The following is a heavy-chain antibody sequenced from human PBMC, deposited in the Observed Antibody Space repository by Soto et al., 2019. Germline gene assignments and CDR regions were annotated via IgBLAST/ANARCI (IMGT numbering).Heavy chain of an antibody. CDR2: THYIGTT. CDR3: PRQLDSRTYLFDY. D-gene: IGHD3-22*01. J-gene: IGHJ4*02. V-gene: IGHV4-39*01. CDR1: AGSITSSRYY. Sequence: PSGTLSPTCTVSAGSITSSRYYWGWIRQSPGKGLEWCGSTHYIGTTYYSPSLKTRLTISGDTSKKQFPVTLSSVPAADTAAYYCPRQLDSRTYLFDYWGQGALVTV.